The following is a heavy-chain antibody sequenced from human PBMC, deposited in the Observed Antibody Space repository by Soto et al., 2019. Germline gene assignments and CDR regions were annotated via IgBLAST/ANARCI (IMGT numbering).Heavy chain of an antibody. V-gene: IGHV4-61*01. D-gene: IGHD6-6*01. Sequence: PSETLSLTYTVSGCSVSSGSYYWSWIRQPPGKGLEWIGYIYYSGSTNYNPSLKSRVTISVDTSKNQFSLKLSSVTAADTAVYYCARQLVLAYYGMDVWGQGTTVTAP. CDR3: ARQLVLAYYGMDV. J-gene: IGHJ6*02. CDR1: GCSVSSGSYY. CDR2: IYYSGST.